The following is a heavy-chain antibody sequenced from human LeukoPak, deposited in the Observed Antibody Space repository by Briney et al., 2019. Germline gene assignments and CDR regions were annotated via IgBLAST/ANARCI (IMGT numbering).Heavy chain of an antibody. CDR1: GFTFSDHY. CDR2: ISATGSTT. CDR3: AGEGRAYFDY. D-gene: IGHD1-26*01. J-gene: IGHJ4*02. V-gene: IGHV3-11*01. Sequence: GGSLRLSCVASGFTFSDHYMSWIRQAPGKGLGWVSYISATGSTTYYADSVKGRFTISRDNAKNSLYLQMNSLRAEDTAVYYCAGEGRAYFDYWAQGTLVTVSS.